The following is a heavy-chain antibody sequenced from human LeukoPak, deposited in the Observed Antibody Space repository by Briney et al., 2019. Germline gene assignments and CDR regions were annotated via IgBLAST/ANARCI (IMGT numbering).Heavy chain of an antibody. V-gene: IGHV5-51*01. Sequence: GESLEISCKGSGYSFTSYWIGWVRQMPGKGLEWMGIIYPGDSDTRYSPSFQGQVTISADKSISTAYLQWSSLKASDTAMYYCARSAARPLNWFDPWGQGTLVTVSS. CDR1: GYSFTSYW. D-gene: IGHD6-6*01. CDR2: IYPGDSDT. CDR3: ARSAARPLNWFDP. J-gene: IGHJ5*02.